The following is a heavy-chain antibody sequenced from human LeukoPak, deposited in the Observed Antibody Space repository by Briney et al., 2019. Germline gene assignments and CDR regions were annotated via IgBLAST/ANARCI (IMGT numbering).Heavy chain of an antibody. CDR2: IYYSGST. CDR3: ATSMPGIAAAGTFQGYWFDP. V-gene: IGHV4-39*07. J-gene: IGHJ5*02. D-gene: IGHD6-13*01. CDR1: GGSISSSSYY. Sequence: SETLSLTCTVSGGSISSSSYYWGWIRQPPGKGLEWIGSIYYSGSTYYNPSLKSRVTISVDTSKNQFSLKLSSVTAADTAVYYCATSMPGIAAAGTFQGYWFDPWGQGTLVTVSS.